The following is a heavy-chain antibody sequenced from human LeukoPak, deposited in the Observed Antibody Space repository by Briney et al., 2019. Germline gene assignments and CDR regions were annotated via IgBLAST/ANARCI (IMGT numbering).Heavy chain of an antibody. V-gene: IGHV4-59*01. D-gene: IGHD5-24*01. CDR2: IYYSGST. CDR3: AREEIRSWFDP. Sequence: PSETLSLTGTVSGGSISSYYWSWIRQPPGKGLEWIGYIYYSGSTNYNPSLKSRVTISVDTSKNQFSLKLGSVTAADTAVYYCAREEIRSWFDPWGQGTLVTVSS. CDR1: GGSISSYY. J-gene: IGHJ5*02.